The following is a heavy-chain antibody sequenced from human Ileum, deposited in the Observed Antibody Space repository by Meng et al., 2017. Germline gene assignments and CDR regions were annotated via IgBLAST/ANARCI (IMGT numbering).Heavy chain of an antibody. Sequence: EVLLVGAGGGLVQPGGSQRLSFAASGFIVSRTFMAWVRQAPGKGLEWVSIIHSGGNTYYADSVKGRFTISRDNSKNTVYLQMNSLRAEDTAIYYCASGHLDYWGQGTLVTVSS. CDR1: GFIVSRTF. CDR2: IHSGGNT. CDR3: ASGHLDY. V-gene: IGHV3-53*01. J-gene: IGHJ4*02.